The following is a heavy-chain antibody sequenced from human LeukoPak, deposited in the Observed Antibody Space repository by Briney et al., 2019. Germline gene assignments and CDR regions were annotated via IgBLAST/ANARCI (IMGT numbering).Heavy chain of an antibody. Sequence: GGSLRLSCAASGFTVSSYEMNWVRQAPGKGLEWVSYISSSGSTIYYADSVKGRFTISRDNAKNSLYLQMNSLRAEDTAVYYCASFSNYYGMDVWGKGTTVTVSS. CDR3: ASFSNYYGMDV. V-gene: IGHV3-48*03. CDR1: GFTVSSYE. J-gene: IGHJ6*04. CDR2: ISSSGSTI.